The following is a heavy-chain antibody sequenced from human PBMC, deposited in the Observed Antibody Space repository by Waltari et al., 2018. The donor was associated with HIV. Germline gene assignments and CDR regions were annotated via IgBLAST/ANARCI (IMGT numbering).Heavy chain of an antibody. CDR2: INHSGRT. CDR3: ARLYSSSWGRDNWFDP. J-gene: IGHJ5*02. CDR1: GGSFSGYY. Sequence: QVQLQQWGAGLLKPSETLSLTCAVYGGSFSGYYWSWIRQPPGKGLEWIGEINHSGRTNYNQSLKSGVTVSVDTAKNQFSLKLCSVTAADTAVYYCARLYSSSWGRDNWFDPWGQGTLVTVSS. D-gene: IGHD6-13*01. V-gene: IGHV4-34*01.